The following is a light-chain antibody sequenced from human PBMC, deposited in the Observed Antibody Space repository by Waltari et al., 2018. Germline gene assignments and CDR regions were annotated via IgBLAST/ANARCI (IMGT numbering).Light chain of an antibody. CDR1: QSFSSN. CDR3: QQYNNWPPLT. Sequence: PGERATLSCRASQSFSSNLAWYQQKPGQAPRLLIYGASTRATGIPARFSGSGSGTEFTLTISSLQSEDFAVYYCQQYNNWPPLTFGGGTKVEIK. CDR2: GAS. J-gene: IGKJ4*01. V-gene: IGKV3-15*01.